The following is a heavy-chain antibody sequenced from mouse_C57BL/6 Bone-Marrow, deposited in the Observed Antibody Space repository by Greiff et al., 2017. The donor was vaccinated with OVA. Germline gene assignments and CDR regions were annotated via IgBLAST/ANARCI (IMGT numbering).Heavy chain of an antibody. D-gene: IGHD1-1*01. CDR1: GYTFTSYG. J-gene: IGHJ1*03. V-gene: IGHV1-81*01. Sequence: QVQLQQSGAELARPGASVKLSCKASGYTFTSYGISWVKQRTGQGLEWIGEIYPRSGNTYYNEKFKGKATLTADKSSSTAYMELRRLTSEDSAVYFCARYYGSSYCYWYFDDWGTGTTVTASS. CDR2: IYPRSGNT. CDR3: ARYYGSSYCYWYFDD.